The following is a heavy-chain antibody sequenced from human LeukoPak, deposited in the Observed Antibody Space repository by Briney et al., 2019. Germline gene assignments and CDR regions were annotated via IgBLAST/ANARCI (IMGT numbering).Heavy chain of an antibody. CDR1: GYTFTSYD. Sequence: ASVKVSCKASGYTFTSYDINWVRQATGQGLEWMGWMNPNSGNTGYAQKFQGRVTMTRDTSISTAYMERSSLRSEDTAVYYCAKIDKLSGYDGNWFDPWGQGTLVTVSS. CDR3: AKIDKLSGYDGNWFDP. CDR2: MNPNSGNT. D-gene: IGHD5-12*01. V-gene: IGHV1-8*01. J-gene: IGHJ5*02.